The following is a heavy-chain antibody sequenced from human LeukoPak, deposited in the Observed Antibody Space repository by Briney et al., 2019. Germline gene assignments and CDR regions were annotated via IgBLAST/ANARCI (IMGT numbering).Heavy chain of an antibody. D-gene: IGHD3-3*01. CDR3: AKDLADFWSGYFVYYYYGMDV. Sequence: PGGSLRLSCSAPGFSFSTYAMHWVRQAPGKGLEYVSGISSIGGNIYYADSVKGRFTISRDSSKNTLYLQMSSLRAEDTAVYYCAKDLADFWSGYFVYYYYGMDVWGQGTTVTVSS. J-gene: IGHJ6*02. CDR2: ISSIGGNI. V-gene: IGHV3-64D*06. CDR1: GFSFSTYA.